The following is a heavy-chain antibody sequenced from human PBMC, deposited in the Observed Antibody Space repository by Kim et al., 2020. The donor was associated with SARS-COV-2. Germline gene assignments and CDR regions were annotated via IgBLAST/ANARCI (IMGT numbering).Heavy chain of an antibody. J-gene: IGHJ4*02. Sequence: SVKVSCKASGGTFSSYAISWVRQAPGQGLEWMGRIIPILGIANYAQKFQGRVTITADKSTSTAYMELSSLRSEDTAVYYCARGRGSSWYFDYWGQGTLVTVSS. CDR3: ARGRGSSWYFDY. CDR2: IIPILGIA. D-gene: IGHD6-13*01. V-gene: IGHV1-69*04. CDR1: GGTFSSYA.